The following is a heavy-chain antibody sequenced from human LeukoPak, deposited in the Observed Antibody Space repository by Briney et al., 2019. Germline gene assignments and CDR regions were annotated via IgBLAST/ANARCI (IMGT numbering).Heavy chain of an antibody. J-gene: IGHJ4*02. D-gene: IGHD3-22*01. CDR2: ISGSGGST. CDR1: GFTFSTYA. Sequence: GGSLRLSCAASGFTFSTYAMSWVRQAPGKGLEWVSAISGSGGSTYYADSVKGRFTISRDNSKNTLYLQMNSLRAEDTAVYYCAKVEVGYDSSGYSYFDYWGQGTLVTVSS. V-gene: IGHV3-23*01. CDR3: AKVEVGYDSSGYSYFDY.